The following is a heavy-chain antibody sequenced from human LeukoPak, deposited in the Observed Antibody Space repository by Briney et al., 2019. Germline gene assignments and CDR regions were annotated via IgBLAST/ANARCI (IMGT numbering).Heavy chain of an antibody. V-gene: IGHV1-2*02. CDR2: INPNSGGT. D-gene: IGHD5-18*01. CDR3: ARDKSYTAMANFDY. J-gene: IGHJ4*02. Sequence: GASVKVSCKASGYTFTGYYMHWVRQAPGQGLEWMGWINPNSGGTNYAQKFQGRVTMTRDTSISTAYMELSRPRSDDTAVYYCARDKSYTAMANFDYWGQGTLVTVSS. CDR1: GYTFTGYY.